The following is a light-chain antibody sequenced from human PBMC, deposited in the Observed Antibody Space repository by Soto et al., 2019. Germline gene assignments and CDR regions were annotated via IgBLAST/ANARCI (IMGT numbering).Light chain of an antibody. J-gene: IGLJ3*02. CDR2: LNSDGSH. CDR3: QTWVTGMV. V-gene: IGLV4-69*02. CDR1: SAYSSYA. Sequence: QAVVTQSPSASASLGASVKLTCTLTSAYSSYAIAWHQQRPEKGPRYLMKLNSDGSHTKGDGIPDRFSGSSSGAERYLTISSLHSEDEADYYCQTWVTGMVFGGGTKLTVL.